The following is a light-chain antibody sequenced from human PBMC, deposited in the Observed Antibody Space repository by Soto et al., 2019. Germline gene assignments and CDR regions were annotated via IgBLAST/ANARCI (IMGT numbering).Light chain of an antibody. V-gene: IGKV3-20*01. CDR3: QRYDSPPPFT. Sequence: EIVLTQSPGTLSLSPGERATLSCRASQRVSSSYLAWYQQKPGQAPRLLIYVASTRATRIPDRFSGSASSTDFTITISRLEPEYVAVYFRQRYDSPPPFTFGQGTKVEI. CDR1: QRVSSSY. CDR2: VAS. J-gene: IGKJ2*01.